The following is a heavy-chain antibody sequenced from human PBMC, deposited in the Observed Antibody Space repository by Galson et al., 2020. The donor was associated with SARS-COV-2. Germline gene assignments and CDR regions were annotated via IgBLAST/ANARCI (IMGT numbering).Heavy chain of an antibody. CDR3: TTDGVGATYYYYYGMDV. J-gene: IGHJ6*02. D-gene: IGHD1-26*01. CDR2: IKSKTDGGTT. Sequence: GGSLRLSCAASGFTFSNAWMSWVRQAPGKGLEWVGRIKSKTDGGTTDYAAPVKGRFTISRDDSKNTLYLQMNSLKTEDTAVYYCTTDGVGATYYYYYGMDVWGQGTTVTVSS. CDR1: GFTFSNAW. V-gene: IGHV3-15*01.